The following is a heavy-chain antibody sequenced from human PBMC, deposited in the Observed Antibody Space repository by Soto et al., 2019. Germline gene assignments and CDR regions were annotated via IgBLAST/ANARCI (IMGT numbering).Heavy chain of an antibody. CDR2: IYSGGST. J-gene: IGHJ4*02. V-gene: IGHV3-66*01. Sequence: EVQLVESGGGLVQPGGSLRLSCAASGFTVSSNYMSWVRQAPGKGLEWASLIYSGGSTYYADSVKGRFTISRDKSKNTLYLQMNSLRAEDTAVYYCARNGDYYGSGGLDFWGQGTLVTVSS. CDR3: ARNGDYYGSGGLDF. D-gene: IGHD3-10*01. CDR1: GFTVSSNY.